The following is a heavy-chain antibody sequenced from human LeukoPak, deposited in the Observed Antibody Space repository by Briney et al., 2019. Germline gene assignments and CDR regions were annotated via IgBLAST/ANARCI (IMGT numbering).Heavy chain of an antibody. J-gene: IGHJ6*03. Sequence: ASVKVSCKASGYTFTSYGISWVRQAPGQGLEWMGWISAYNGNTNYAQKLQGRVTMTTDTSTSTAYMELRSLRSDDTAVYYCARVREYSYGPAVRYYYYYMDVWGKGTTVTVSS. CDR1: GYTFTSYG. CDR3: ARVREYSYGPAVRYYYYYMDV. V-gene: IGHV1-18*01. D-gene: IGHD5-18*01. CDR2: ISAYNGNT.